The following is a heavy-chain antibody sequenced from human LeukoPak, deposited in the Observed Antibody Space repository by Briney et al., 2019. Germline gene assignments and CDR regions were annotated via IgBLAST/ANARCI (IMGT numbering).Heavy chain of an antibody. D-gene: IGHD3-22*01. CDR1: GYSFTSYW. J-gene: IGHJ4*02. CDR2: IDPSDSYT. CDR3: ASYYYDSSGYDSLIDY. Sequence: GESLRISCKGSGYSFTSYWISWVRQMAGKGLEWMGRIDPSDSYTNYSPSFQGHVTISADKSISTAYLQWSSLKASDTAVYYCASYYYDSSGYDSLIDYWGQGTLVTVSS. V-gene: IGHV5-10-1*01.